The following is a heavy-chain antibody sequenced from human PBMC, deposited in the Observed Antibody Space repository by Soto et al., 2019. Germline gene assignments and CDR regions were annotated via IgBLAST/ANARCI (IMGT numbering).Heavy chain of an antibody. CDR2: IDYSGST. Sequence: SETLSLTCAVYGGSFSGYYWSWIRQPPGKGLEWIGEIDYSGSTNYNPSLKSRVTISVDTSKNQFSLKLSSVTAADTAVYYCARAYYDSSGYYLSDYWGQGTLVTVSS. CDR3: ARAYYDSSGYYLSDY. V-gene: IGHV4-34*01. J-gene: IGHJ4*02. D-gene: IGHD3-22*01. CDR1: GGSFSGYY.